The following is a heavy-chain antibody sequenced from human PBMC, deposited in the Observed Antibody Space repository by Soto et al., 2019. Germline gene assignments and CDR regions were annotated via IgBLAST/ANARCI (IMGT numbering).Heavy chain of an antibody. CDR2: IIPILGIA. J-gene: IGHJ4*02. D-gene: IGHD6-6*01. CDR1: GGTFSSYT. V-gene: IGHV1-69*02. CDR3: ARGTIVARQHLDY. Sequence: SVKVSCKASGGTFSSYTISWVRQAPGQGLEWMGRIIPILGIANYAQKFQGRVTITADKSTSTAYMELSSLRVEDTAVYYCARGTIVARQHLDYWGQGTLVTVSS.